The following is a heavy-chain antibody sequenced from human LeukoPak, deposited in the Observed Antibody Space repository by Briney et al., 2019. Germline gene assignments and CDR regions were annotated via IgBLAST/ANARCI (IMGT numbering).Heavy chain of an antibody. D-gene: IGHD3-22*01. CDR1: GGSFSGYY. CDR3: ARATYYYDSSGYRFGETFDY. J-gene: IGHJ4*02. Sequence: SETLSLTCAVYGGSFSGYYWSWIRQPPGKGLEWIGEINHSGSTNYNPSLKSRVTISVDTSKNQLSLKLSSVTAADTAVYYCARATYYYDSSGYRFGETFDYWGQGTLVTVSS. V-gene: IGHV4-34*01. CDR2: INHSGST.